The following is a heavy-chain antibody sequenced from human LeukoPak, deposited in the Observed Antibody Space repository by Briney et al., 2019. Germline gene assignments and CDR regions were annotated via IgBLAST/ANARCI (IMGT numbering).Heavy chain of an antibody. D-gene: IGHD1-1*01. V-gene: IGHV3-23*01. CDR2: ISGSGGST. Sequence: QPGGSLRLSCAASGFTFSSNGMSWVRQAPGKGLEWFSVISGSGGSTYYADSVKGRFTISRDKSKNMLYLQMNGLRAEDTAIYYCAKGQELDDGVFDSWGQGTLVTVSS. CDR1: GFTFSSNG. J-gene: IGHJ4*02. CDR3: AKGQELDDGVFDS.